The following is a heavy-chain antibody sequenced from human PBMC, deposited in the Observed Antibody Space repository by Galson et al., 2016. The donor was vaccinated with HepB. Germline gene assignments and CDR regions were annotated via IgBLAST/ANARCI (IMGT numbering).Heavy chain of an antibody. Sequence: SLRLSCAASGVTFSNYGMHWVRQAPGKGLEWVAFIWYDGNNKNYADSVKGRFTISRDNAKNALYLQMNSLRDEDMAVYYCARNPEVNIILQHWGQGTLVTVSS. V-gene: IGHV3-33*01. J-gene: IGHJ1*01. D-gene: IGHD2/OR15-2a*01. CDR1: GVTFSNYG. CDR3: ARNPEVNIILQH. CDR2: IWYDGNNK.